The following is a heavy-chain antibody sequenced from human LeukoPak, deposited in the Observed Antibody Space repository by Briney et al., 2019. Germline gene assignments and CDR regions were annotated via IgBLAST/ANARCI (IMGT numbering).Heavy chain of an antibody. V-gene: IGHV3-21*01. CDR2: ITTSSTYI. CDR1: GFTFSSYT. J-gene: IGHJ4*02. Sequence: PGGSLRLSCAASGFTFSSYTMNWVRQASGKGLEWVSSITTSSTYIYYADSVRGRFTISRDNAKNSLYLRMSSLRVEDTAVYYCARGEGYYASGSYYIDYWGQGTLVTVSS. D-gene: IGHD3-10*01. CDR3: ARGEGYYASGSYYIDY.